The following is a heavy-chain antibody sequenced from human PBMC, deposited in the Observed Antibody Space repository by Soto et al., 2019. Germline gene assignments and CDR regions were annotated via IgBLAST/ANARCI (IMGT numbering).Heavy chain of an antibody. V-gene: IGHV4-31*02. CDR3: ALALGPTTGLDY. CDR2: IFNSGTT. J-gene: IGHJ4*02. D-gene: IGHD1-26*01. CDR1: GASTVSHYH. Sequence: QVQLQESGPGLVKPSQTLSLTCSVSGASTVSHYHWTWIRQPPGKGLEWMGYIFNSGTTFYNPSLTSRLSISRDTSGNHFSLELRSVTAADTAVYYCALALGPTTGLDYWGQGTLVTVSS.